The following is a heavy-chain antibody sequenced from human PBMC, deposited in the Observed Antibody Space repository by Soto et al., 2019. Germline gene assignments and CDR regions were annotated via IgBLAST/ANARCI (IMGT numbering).Heavy chain of an antibody. CDR1: GGSISSSDYY. D-gene: IGHD5-12*01. J-gene: IGHJ4*02. CDR2: IYYSGNT. Sequence: SETLSLTCTVSGGSISSSDYYWDWIRQPPGKGLEWIGSIYYSGNTYYNPSLKSRVTISGDTSKNQFSLKLSSVTAADTAVYYCARRRSGYDYCDYWGQGTLVTVSS. V-gene: IGHV4-39*01. CDR3: ARRRSGYDYCDY.